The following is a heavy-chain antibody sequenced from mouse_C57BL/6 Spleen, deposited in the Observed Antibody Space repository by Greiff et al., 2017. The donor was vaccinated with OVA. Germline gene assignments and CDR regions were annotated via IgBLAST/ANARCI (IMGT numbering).Heavy chain of an antibody. CDR1: GFNIKNTY. V-gene: IGHV14-3*01. CDR3: ALYYYGSSYWYFDV. J-gene: IGHJ1*03. D-gene: IGHD1-1*01. Sequence: VQLQQSVAELVRPGASVKLSCTAYGFNIKNTYMHWVKQRPEQGLEWIGRIDPANGNTKYAPKFQGKATITADTSSDTAYLQLSSLTSEDTAIYYCALYYYGSSYWYFDVWGTGTTVTVSS. CDR2: IDPANGNT.